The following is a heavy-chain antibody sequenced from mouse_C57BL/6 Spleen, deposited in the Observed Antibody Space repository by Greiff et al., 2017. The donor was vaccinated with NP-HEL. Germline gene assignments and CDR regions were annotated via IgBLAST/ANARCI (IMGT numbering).Heavy chain of an antibody. CDR3: ARDDSDY. CDR2: INPSSGYT. V-gene: IGHV1-7*01. D-gene: IGHD2-4*01. CDR1: GYTFTSYW. Sequence: QVQLKQSGAELAKPGASVKLSCKTSGYTFTSYWMHWVKQRPGQGLEWIGYINPSSGYTKYNQKFKDKATLTADKSSSTAYMQLSSLTSEDSAVYCCARDDSDYWGQGTTLTVSS. J-gene: IGHJ2*01.